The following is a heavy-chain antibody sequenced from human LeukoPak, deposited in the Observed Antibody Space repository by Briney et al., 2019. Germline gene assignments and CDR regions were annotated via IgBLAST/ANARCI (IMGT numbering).Heavy chain of an antibody. Sequence: GRSLRLSCAASGFTFSTYWMSWVRQAPGKGLEWVANIKQDGSGKYYVDSVKGRFTISRDNAKSSLFLQMDSLRAEDTAVYYCARDLRYYGGEAYFEYWGQGTLVTVSS. CDR1: GFTFSTYW. CDR2: IKQDGSGK. V-gene: IGHV3-7*04. D-gene: IGHD4-23*01. CDR3: ARDLRYYGGEAYFEY. J-gene: IGHJ4*02.